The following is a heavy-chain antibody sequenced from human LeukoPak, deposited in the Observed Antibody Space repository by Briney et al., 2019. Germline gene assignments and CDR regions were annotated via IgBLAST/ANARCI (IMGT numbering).Heavy chain of an antibody. CDR1: GGTFSSYA. D-gene: IGHD5-12*01. J-gene: IGHJ5*02. Sequence: ASVKVSCKASGGTFSSYAISWVRQAPGQGLEWMGGIIPIFGTANCAQKFQGRVTITADESTSTAYMELSSLRSEDTAVYYCARSTVATIYNWFDPWGQGTLVTVSS. V-gene: IGHV1-69*13. CDR2: IIPIFGTA. CDR3: ARSTVATIYNWFDP.